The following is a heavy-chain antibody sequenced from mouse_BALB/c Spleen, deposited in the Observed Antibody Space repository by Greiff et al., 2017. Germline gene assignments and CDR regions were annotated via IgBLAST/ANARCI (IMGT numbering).Heavy chain of an antibody. D-gene: IGHD1-1*01. CDR2: IWGDGST. CDR1: GFSLTGYG. V-gene: IGHV2-6-7*01. Sequence: VQLQQSGPGLVAPSQSLSITCTVSGFSLTGYGVNWVRQPPGKGLEWLGMIWGDGSTDYNSALKSRLSISKDNSKSQVFLKMNSLQTDDTARYYCARDRRYGSSFYYAMDYWGQGTSVTVSS. CDR3: ARDRRYGSSFYYAMDY. J-gene: IGHJ4*01.